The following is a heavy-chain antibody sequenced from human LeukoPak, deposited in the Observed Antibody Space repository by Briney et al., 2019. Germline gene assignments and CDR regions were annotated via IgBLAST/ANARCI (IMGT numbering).Heavy chain of an antibody. V-gene: IGHV3-66*01. CDR1: GFTVSSSY. J-gene: IGHJ4*02. CDR3: ARDRYYGSGSYYIKFDY. D-gene: IGHD3-10*01. Sequence: QPGGSLRLSCAASGFTVSSSYLSWVRQAPGKGLEWVSVIYSDGSTYYADSVKGRFTISRDNSKNTLFLQMNSLRAEDTAVYYCARDRYYGSGSYYIKFDYWGQGTLVTVSS. CDR2: IYSDGST.